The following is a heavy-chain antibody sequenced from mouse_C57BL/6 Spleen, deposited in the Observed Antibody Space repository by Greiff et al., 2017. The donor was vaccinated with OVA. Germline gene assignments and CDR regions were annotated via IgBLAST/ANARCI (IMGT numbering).Heavy chain of an antibody. CDR2: IYPGSGST. Sequence: VQLQQPGAELVKPGASVKMSCKASGYTFPSYWITWVKQRPGQGLEWIGDIYPGSGSTNYNEKFKSKATLTVDKSSSTAYMQLSSLTSEDSAVYYWARRSYYFDDWGQGTTLTVSS. CDR1: GYTFPSYW. V-gene: IGHV1-55*01. CDR3: ARRSYYFDD. J-gene: IGHJ2*01.